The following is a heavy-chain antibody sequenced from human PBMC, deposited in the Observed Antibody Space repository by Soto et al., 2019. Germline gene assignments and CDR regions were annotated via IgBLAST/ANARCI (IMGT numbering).Heavy chain of an antibody. CDR3: ATELNDMQAFDI. Sequence: QVQLVESGGGVVQPGGSLRLSCVASGLTFSNYGMHWVRQAPGKGLEWVTMTWYDGSNKYYADSVKDRFTISRDNSKNTLYLQMNSLRDEDSAVYYCATELNDMQAFDIWGQGTMVTVSS. CDR1: GLTFSNYG. CDR2: TWYDGSNK. J-gene: IGHJ3*02. D-gene: IGHD1-1*01. V-gene: IGHV3-33*01.